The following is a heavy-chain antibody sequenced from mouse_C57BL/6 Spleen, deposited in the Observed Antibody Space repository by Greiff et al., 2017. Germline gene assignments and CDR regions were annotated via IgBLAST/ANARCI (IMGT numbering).Heavy chain of an antibody. CDR3: ARQIANWVFDY. Sequence: VQLQQSGAELVKPGASVKLSCKASGYTFTEYTIHWVKQRSGQGLVWFGWFYPGSGSIKYNEKFMDKATLTADKSSSTFYMGLRRLKSEDSAVYFCARQIANWVFDYWGQGTTLTVSS. V-gene: IGHV1-62-2*01. CDR2: FYPGSGSI. CDR1: GYTFTEYT. D-gene: IGHD4-1*01. J-gene: IGHJ2*01.